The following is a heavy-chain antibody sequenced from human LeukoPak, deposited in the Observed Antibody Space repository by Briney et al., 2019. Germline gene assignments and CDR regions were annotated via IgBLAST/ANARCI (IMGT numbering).Heavy chain of an antibody. Sequence: GGSLRLSCAASGFTFSTYAMSWVRQAPGKGLEWVSTISGSGANTYYADSVRGRFTISRDNSKNTLYLHMNSLRAEDTAVYYCARDGSYYYGSGSYFGPYYYGMDVWGQGTTVTVSS. CDR3: ARDGSYYYGSGSYFGPYYYGMDV. CDR2: ISGSGANT. D-gene: IGHD3-10*01. J-gene: IGHJ6*02. CDR1: GFTFSTYA. V-gene: IGHV3-23*01.